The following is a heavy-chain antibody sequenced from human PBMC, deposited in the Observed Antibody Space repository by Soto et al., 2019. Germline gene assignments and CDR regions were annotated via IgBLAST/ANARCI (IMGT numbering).Heavy chain of an antibody. J-gene: IGHJ5*02. CDR3: AREVRANLNDFGDYEWFDP. D-gene: IGHD4-17*01. Sequence: QVQLVESGGGVVQPGSSLRLSCAAFGFTFSRYGIHWVRQSPGKGLEWVSFISYDGGKTDYVDSVRGRFTVSRDNSKNILDLQMRSLRAEDTAVYFCAREVRANLNDFGDYEWFDPWGQGTLVTVSS. CDR1: GFTFSRYG. CDR2: ISYDGGKT. V-gene: IGHV3-30*03.